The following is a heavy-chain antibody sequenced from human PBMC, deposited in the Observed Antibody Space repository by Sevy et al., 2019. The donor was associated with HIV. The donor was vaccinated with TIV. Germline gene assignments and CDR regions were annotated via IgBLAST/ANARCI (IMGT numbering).Heavy chain of an antibody. CDR3: AREGCTKPHDY. CDR2: LSFGCGEI. CDR1: GFTFSKYS. V-gene: IGHV3-23*01. Sequence: GGSLRLSCAASGFTFSKYSMSWVRQPPGKGLEWVSTLSFGCGEINHADSVKGRFTISRDNSKNSLYLQMNNLRAEDTAVYYCAREGCTKPHDYWRQGTLATVSS. J-gene: IGHJ4*02. D-gene: IGHD2-8*01.